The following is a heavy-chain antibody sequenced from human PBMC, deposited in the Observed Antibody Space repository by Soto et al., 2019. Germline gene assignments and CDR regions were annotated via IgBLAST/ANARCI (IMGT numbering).Heavy chain of an antibody. CDR3: ARDGNGTTGYFDY. CDR1: GFTFSSYA. D-gene: IGHD4-17*01. Sequence: GGSLRLSCAASGFTFSSYAMSWVRQAPGKGLEWVSGLSGSGGTTYYAGSVRGRFSISRDNSKNTLYLQMNSLRAEDTAVYYCARDGNGTTGYFDYWGQGTLVTVSS. CDR2: LSGSGGTT. V-gene: IGHV3-23*01. J-gene: IGHJ4*02.